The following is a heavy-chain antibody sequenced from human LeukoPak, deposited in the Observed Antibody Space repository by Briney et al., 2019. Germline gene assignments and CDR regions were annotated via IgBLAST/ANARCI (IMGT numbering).Heavy chain of an antibody. J-gene: IGHJ4*02. V-gene: IGHV3-30*03. CDR3: ARDPLSWDGYRGDY. CDR1: GFIFSSYG. Sequence: PGRSLRLSCAASGFIFSSYGMHWVRQAPGKGLEWVAVISYDGSNKYYADSVKGRFTISRDNSKDTLYLQMNSLRAEDTAVYYCARDPLSWDGYRGDYWGQGTLVTVSS. CDR2: ISYDGSNK. D-gene: IGHD5-24*01.